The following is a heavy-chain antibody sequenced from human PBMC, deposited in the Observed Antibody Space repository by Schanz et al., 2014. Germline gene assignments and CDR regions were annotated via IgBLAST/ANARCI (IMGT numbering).Heavy chain of an antibody. CDR2: IIPVLAIA. J-gene: IGHJ3*02. CDR1: GGTFSSYT. CDR3: ARGGGPEDVVDI. D-gene: IGHD2-15*01. V-gene: IGHV1-69*02. Sequence: QVQLVQSEAEVKKPGSSVKVSCMASGGTFSSYTISWIRQAPGQGLEWMGRIIPVLAIADYAQKFQGRVTITADKSTSTAYMELSSLRSDDTAVYYCARGGGPEDVVDIWGQGTILTVSS.